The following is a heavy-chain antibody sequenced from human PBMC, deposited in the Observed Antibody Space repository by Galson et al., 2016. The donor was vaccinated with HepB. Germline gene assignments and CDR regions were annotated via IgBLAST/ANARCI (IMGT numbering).Heavy chain of an antibody. D-gene: IGHD1-26*01. CDR1: GFIFRGYG. CDR3: AKDDAHSGSYPDY. V-gene: IGHV3-33*06. Sequence: SLRLSCAASGFIFRGYGMHWVRQAPGKGLEWLAVIWFDGSKEYYADSVKGRFTISRDNSKDTLFLQMHSLRVEDTATYYCAKDDAHSGSYPDYWGQGTLVSVSS. CDR2: IWFDGSKE. J-gene: IGHJ4*02.